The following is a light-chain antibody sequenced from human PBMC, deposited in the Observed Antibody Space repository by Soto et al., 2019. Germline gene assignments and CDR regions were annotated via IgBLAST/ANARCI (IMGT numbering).Light chain of an antibody. J-gene: IGLJ1*01. Sequence: QSLLTHPPAASRTPGPRFTISFSGSISNIRINDVCWYQQLPVTAPKLLIYSNNQGPSGVPDRCAGFKSGTSASLATSGLRPEDEADYYCAAWDDGLSGYSVFATGTKVTAL. V-gene: IGLV1-47*02. CDR1: ISNIRIND. CDR2: SNN. CDR3: AAWDDGLSGYSV.